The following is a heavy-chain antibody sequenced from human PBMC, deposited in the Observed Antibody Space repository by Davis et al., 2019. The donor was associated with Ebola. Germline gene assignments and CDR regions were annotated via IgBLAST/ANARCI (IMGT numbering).Heavy chain of an antibody. Sequence: MPSETLSLTCTVSGGSISSGVYSWSWIRQHPETGLEWLGYMYGSGSTDYNPSLKSRITISVDTSTNQFSLNLRLVTAADTAVYYCAMNGMDVWGQGITVTVSS. CDR1: GGSISSGVYS. J-gene: IGHJ6*02. CDR3: AMNGMDV. CDR2: MYGSGST. V-gene: IGHV4-31*03.